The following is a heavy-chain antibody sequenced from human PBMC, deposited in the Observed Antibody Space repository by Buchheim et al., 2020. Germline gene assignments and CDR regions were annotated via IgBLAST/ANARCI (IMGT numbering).Heavy chain of an antibody. CDR3: ARDNSRYSSSWYRRYYYGMDV. D-gene: IGHD6-13*01. Sequence: QVQLVESGGGVVQPGRSLRLSCAASGFTFSSYAMHWVRQAPGKGLEWVAVISYDGSNKYYAYSVKGRFTISRDNSKNTLYLQMNSRRAEDTAVYYCARDNSRYSSSWYRRYYYGMDVWGQGTT. CDR2: ISYDGSNK. V-gene: IGHV3-30*04. J-gene: IGHJ6*02. CDR1: GFTFSSYA.